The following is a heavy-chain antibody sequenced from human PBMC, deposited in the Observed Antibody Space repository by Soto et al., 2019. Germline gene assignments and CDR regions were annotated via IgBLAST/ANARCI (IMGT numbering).Heavy chain of an antibody. CDR1: GFTFSSYS. CDR3: ARDRWSFTIFVGPPDYYYGMDV. Sequence: GGSLRLSCAASGFTFSSYSMNWVRQAPGKGLECVSYIDSSSSAIYYADSVKGRFTISRDNAKNSLYLQMNSLRDEDTAVYYCARDRWSFTIFVGPPDYYYGMDVWGQGTTVTVSS. D-gene: IGHD3-3*01. CDR2: IDSSSSAI. V-gene: IGHV3-48*02. J-gene: IGHJ6*02.